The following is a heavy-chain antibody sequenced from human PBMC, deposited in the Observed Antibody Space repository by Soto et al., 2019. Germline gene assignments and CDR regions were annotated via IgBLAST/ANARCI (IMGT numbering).Heavy chain of an antibody. V-gene: IGHV3-23*01. D-gene: IGHD3-10*01. CDR2: VSGSGGNT. CDR3: ARDRSFGSGTYYTNYLDY. CDR1: GFTFSNYA. J-gene: IGHJ4*02. Sequence: GGSLRLSCAASGFTFSNYAMSWVRQAPGKGVEWVSAVSGSGGNTYYADSVKGRFTISRDNSKNTLYLQMNSLRAEDTAVYYCARDRSFGSGTYYTNYLDYGGQGARVTVSS.